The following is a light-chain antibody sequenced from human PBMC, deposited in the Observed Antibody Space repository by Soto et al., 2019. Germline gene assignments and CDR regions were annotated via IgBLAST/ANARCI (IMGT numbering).Light chain of an antibody. J-gene: IGLJ2*01. CDR2: EVN. V-gene: IGLV2-8*01. CDR1: SSDVGAYNY. Sequence: QSALTQPPSASGSPGQSVTISCTGSSSDVGAYNYVSWYQQFPGKAPQIMIYEVNKRPSGVPDRFSGSKSGNTASLTVSGLQAEDEADYFCSSFAGGNTVIFGGGTEVTVL. CDR3: SSFAGGNTVI.